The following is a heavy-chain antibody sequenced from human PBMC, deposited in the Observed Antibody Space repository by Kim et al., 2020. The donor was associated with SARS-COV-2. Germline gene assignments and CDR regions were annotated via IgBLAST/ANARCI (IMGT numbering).Heavy chain of an antibody. D-gene: IGHD4-17*01. Sequence: ASVKVSCKASGYIFSTYGFSWVRQAPGQGLELLGWISARDGYAHYAQKVQGRVTMTTDTSTNTAYMELWSLRSDDTAMYYCARGAYGDVSFYYWGQGTLVTVSS. CDR3: ARGAYGDVSFYY. J-gene: IGHJ4*02. CDR2: ISARDGYA. V-gene: IGHV1-18*04. CDR1: GYIFSTYG.